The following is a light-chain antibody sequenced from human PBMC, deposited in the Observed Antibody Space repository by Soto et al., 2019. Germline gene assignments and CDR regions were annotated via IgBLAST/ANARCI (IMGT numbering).Light chain of an antibody. CDR3: QQYGTSPPYT. CDR2: AAS. J-gene: IGKJ2*01. CDR1: QSVSSGN. Sequence: EIVLTQSPGTLSLSPGERATLSCRASQSVSSGNLAWYQQKPGQAPRLLIYAASKRATNIPDRFSGSGSGTDFTLTICRLEPEDFAVYYCQQYGTSPPYTFGQGTKLEIK. V-gene: IGKV3-20*01.